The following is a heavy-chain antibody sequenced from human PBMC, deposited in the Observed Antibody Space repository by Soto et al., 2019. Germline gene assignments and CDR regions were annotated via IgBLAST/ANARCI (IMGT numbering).Heavy chain of an antibody. CDR1: GFTFSSYA. CDR3: ARDPFGQWVANDAFDI. V-gene: IGHV3-30-3*01. J-gene: IGHJ3*02. D-gene: IGHD6-19*01. CDR2: ISYDGSNK. Sequence: PGGSLRLSCAASGFTFSSYAMHWVRQAPGKGLEGVAVISYDGSNKYYADSVKGRFTISRDNSKNTLYLQMNSLRAEDTAVYYCARDPFGQWVANDAFDIWGQGTMVTVSS.